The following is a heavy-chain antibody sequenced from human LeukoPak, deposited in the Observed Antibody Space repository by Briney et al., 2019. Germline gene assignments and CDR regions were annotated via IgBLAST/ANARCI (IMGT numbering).Heavy chain of an antibody. V-gene: IGHV3-7*01. Sequence: PGGSLRLSCAASGFTFSGYWMSWVRQAPGKGLEWVANIKQDGSEKYYVDSVKGRFTISRDNAKNSLYLQMNSLRAEDTAVYYCARVAVAGWYFDYWGQGTLVTVSS. J-gene: IGHJ4*02. CDR2: IKQDGSEK. CDR3: ARVAVAGWYFDY. D-gene: IGHD6-19*01. CDR1: GFTFSGYW.